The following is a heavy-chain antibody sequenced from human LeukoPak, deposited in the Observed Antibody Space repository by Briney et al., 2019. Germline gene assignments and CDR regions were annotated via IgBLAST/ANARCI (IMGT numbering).Heavy chain of an antibody. CDR1: GGSFSGYY. CDR3: ARAAYDILTGYPYYYYYGMDV. D-gene: IGHD3-9*01. CDR2: INHSGST. V-gene: IGHV4-34*01. J-gene: IGHJ6*04. Sequence: SETLSLTCAVYGGSFSGYYWSWIRQPPGKGLEWIWEINHSGSTNYNPSLKSRVTISVDTSKNQFSLKLSSVTAADTAVYYCARAAYDILTGYPYYYYYGMDVWGKGTTVTVSS.